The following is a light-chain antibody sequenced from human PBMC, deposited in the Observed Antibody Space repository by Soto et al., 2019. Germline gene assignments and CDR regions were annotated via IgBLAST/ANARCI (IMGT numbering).Light chain of an antibody. Sequence: VGDRDPITCRASQSISGKLAWYQVKPGKAPKLLIYAASSLQSGVPSRFSGSGSGTDFTLTISSLQPEDFATYYCQQLHDYPITFGQGTRLEIK. CDR3: QQLHDYPIT. V-gene: IGKV1-9*01. CDR1: QSISGK. CDR2: AAS. J-gene: IGKJ5*01.